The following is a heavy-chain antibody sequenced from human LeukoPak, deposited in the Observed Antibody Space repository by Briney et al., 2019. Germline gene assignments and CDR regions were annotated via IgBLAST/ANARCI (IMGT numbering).Heavy chain of an antibody. J-gene: IGHJ4*02. CDR2: IIPIFGTA. CDR1: GGTFSSYA. V-gene: IGHV1-69*05. D-gene: IGHD2-2*01. Sequence: ASVKVSSKASGGTFSSYAISWVRQAPGQGLEWMGGIIPIFGTANYAQKFQGRVTITTDESTSTAYMELSSLRSEDTAVYYCARGTFDDPDIVVVPAAIGFDYWGQGTLVTVSS. CDR3: ARGTFDDPDIVVVPAAIGFDY.